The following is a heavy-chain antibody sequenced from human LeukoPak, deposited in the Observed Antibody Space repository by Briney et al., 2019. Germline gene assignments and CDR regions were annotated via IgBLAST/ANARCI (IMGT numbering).Heavy chain of an antibody. Sequence: PGGSLRLSCAASGFTFSGSAMHWVRQASGKGLEWMGIIYPGDSDARYSPSFQGQVTISADKSISTAYLQWSSPKASDTAIYYCARRRDLYSGSYYPFDYWGQGTLVTVSS. J-gene: IGHJ4*02. CDR3: ARRRDLYSGSYYPFDY. V-gene: IGHV5-51*01. CDR2: IYPGDSDA. CDR1: GFTFSGSA. D-gene: IGHD1-26*01.